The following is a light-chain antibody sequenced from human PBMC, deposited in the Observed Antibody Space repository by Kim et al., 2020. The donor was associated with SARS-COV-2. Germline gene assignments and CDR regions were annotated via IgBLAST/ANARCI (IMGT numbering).Light chain of an antibody. Sequence: RSVTISCTGTSREVGNYDRFSWYQQPPGTAPNLIIYEVSRRPSGGPDRFSGSKSGNTASLTISVLQAEDEDDYYCSSLTSSNTVVFGGGTQLTV. J-gene: IGLJ2*01. CDR2: EVS. V-gene: IGLV2-18*02. CDR1: SREVGNYDR. CDR3: SSLTSSNTVV.